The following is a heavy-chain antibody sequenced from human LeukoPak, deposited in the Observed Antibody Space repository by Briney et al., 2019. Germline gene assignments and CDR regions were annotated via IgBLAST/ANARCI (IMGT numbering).Heavy chain of an antibody. Sequence: ASVKVSCKASGYTFTGYYMHWVRQAPGQGLEWMGWINPNSGGTNYAQKFQGRVTMTRDTSISTAYMELSRLRSDDTAVYYCATASDILTGYWDYFDYWGQGTLVTVSS. D-gene: IGHD3-9*01. CDR1: GYTFTGYY. J-gene: IGHJ4*02. V-gene: IGHV1-2*02. CDR3: ATASDILTGYWDYFDY. CDR2: INPNSGGT.